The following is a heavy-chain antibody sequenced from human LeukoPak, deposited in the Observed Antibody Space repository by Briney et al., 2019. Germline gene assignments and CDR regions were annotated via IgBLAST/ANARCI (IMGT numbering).Heavy chain of an antibody. CDR2: ISSRGTTI. V-gene: IGHV3-48*03. CDR1: GFTLRGLE. CDR3: AREFGQCDAASCYSVYYFDH. J-gene: IGHJ4*02. D-gene: IGHD2-15*01. Sequence: GGSLRLSCAASGFTLRGLEMNWVRQAPGKGLEWVAYISSRGTTIHYADSVKGRFTISRDNAENSLFLEMNSLRGDDTAVYYCAREFGQCDAASCYSVYYFDHWGQGTLVTVSS.